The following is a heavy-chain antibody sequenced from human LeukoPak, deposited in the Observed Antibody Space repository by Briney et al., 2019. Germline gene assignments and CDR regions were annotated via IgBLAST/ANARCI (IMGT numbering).Heavy chain of an antibody. J-gene: IGHJ4*02. D-gene: IGHD3-3*01. CDR3: ARGGPRFLEWLLLNFDY. CDR2: ISAYNGNT. CDR1: GYTFTSYG. Sequence: ASVKVSCKASGYTFTSYGISWVRQAPGQGLEWMGWISAYNGNTNYAQKLQGRVTMTTDTSTSTAYMELRSLRSDDTAVYYCARGGPRFLEWLLLNFDYWGQGTLVTVSS. V-gene: IGHV1-18*01.